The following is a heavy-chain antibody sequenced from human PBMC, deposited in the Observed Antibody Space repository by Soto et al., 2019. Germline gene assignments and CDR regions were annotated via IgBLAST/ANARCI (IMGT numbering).Heavy chain of an antibody. CDR1: GYIFTTYW. V-gene: IGHV5-10-1*01. D-gene: IGHD6-6*01. J-gene: IGHJ4*02. CDR2: IDPSDSYT. CDR3: SRHRRLSRSSDFDF. Sequence: GESLKISCKGSGYIFTTYWISWVRQMPWKGLEWMGRIDPSDSYTNYSPSFQGHVTIAADKSTNTAYLQWSSLKASDTAMYYCSRHRRLSRSSDFDFWGQGTPVTVSS.